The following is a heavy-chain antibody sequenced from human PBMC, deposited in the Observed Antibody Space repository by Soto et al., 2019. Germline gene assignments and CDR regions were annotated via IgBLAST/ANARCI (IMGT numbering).Heavy chain of an antibody. Sequence: SETLSLTCSVYGGSVSCYYCSWIRPPPGKELEWSGEINHSVSTNYNPSLKSRVTISVDTSKNQFSLKLSSETAADTAVYYCAXFAEQLQPTKGGYGMDVWGQGTTVTVSS. V-gene: IGHV4-34*01. CDR2: INHSVST. CDR1: GGSVSCYY. J-gene: IGHJ6*01. D-gene: IGHD6-6*01. CDR3: AXFAEQLQPTKGGYGMDV.